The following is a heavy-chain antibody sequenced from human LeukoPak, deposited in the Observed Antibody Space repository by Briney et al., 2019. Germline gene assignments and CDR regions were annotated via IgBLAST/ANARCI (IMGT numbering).Heavy chain of an antibody. CDR2: IKQDGSEK. J-gene: IGHJ4*02. CDR1: GFTFSSYW. D-gene: IGHD5-12*01. V-gene: IGHV3-7*01. Sequence: GGSLRLSCAASGFTFSSYWMSWVRQAPGKGLEWVANIKQDGSEKYYVDSVKGRFTISRDNAKNSLYLQMNSLRAEDTAVYYCARDRGYSGYDTPDFDYWGQGNLVTVSS. CDR3: ARDRGYSGYDTPDFDY.